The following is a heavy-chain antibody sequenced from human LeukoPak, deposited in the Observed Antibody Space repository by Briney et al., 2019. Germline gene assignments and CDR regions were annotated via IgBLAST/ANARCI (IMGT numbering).Heavy chain of an antibody. Sequence: ASVKVSCKASGYTFTSYGISCVRQAPGQGLEWMGWISAYNGNTNYAQKFQGRVTMTRDTSISTAYMELSRLRSDDTAVYYCARVGVVPAALDYWGQGTLVTVSS. CDR3: ARVGVVPAALDY. D-gene: IGHD2-2*01. CDR2: ISAYNGNT. V-gene: IGHV1-18*01. CDR1: GYTFTSYG. J-gene: IGHJ4*02.